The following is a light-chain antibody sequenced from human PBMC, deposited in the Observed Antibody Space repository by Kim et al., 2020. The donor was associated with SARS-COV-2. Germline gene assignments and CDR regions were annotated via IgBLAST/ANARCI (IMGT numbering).Light chain of an antibody. J-gene: IGLJ3*02. V-gene: IGLV3-1*01. CDR1: ALGNKY. Sequence: SYELTQPPSVSVSPGQTASITCSGDALGNKYVCWYQQKPGQSPVLVIYQDNKRPSGIPERFSGSNSGNTATLTISATQAMDEADYYCQSWDSSTAVFGGGTQLTVL. CDR2: QDN. CDR3: QSWDSSTAV.